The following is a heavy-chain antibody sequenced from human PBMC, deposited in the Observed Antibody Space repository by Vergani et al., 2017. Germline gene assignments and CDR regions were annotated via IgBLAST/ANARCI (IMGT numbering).Heavy chain of an antibody. CDR2: IIPILGIA. D-gene: IGHD4-23*01. CDR1: GGPFSSYA. V-gene: IGHV1-69*04. J-gene: IGHJ3*02. Sequence: QVQLVQSGAEVKKPGASVKVSCKASGGPFSSYAISWVRQAPGQGLEWMGRIIPILGIANYAQKFQGRVPITADKSTSTAYMELSSLRSEDTAVYYCAREDTVVTPIDAFDIWGQGTMVTVSS. CDR3: AREDTVVTPIDAFDI.